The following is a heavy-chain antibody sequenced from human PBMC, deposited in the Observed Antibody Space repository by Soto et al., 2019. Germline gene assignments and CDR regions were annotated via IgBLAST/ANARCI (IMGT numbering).Heavy chain of an antibody. J-gene: IGHJ4*02. CDR1: GYTFASYG. CDR2: ISVYSGNT. V-gene: IGHV1-18*04. D-gene: IGHD3-10*01. CDR3: ARDGTHYYGSGDY. Sequence: QVQLVQSGAEVKKPGASVKVSCKASGYTFASYGISWVRQAPGQGLEWMGWISVYSGNTYYAQNLKDRVTMTTDTSTSTGYMELRSLRSDDTAVYYCARDGTHYYGSGDYWGQGTLVTVSS.